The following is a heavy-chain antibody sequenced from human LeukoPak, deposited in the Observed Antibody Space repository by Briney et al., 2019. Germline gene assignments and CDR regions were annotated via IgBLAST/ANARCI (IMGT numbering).Heavy chain of an antibody. CDR2: IYYSGST. CDR1: GGSISSGGYY. Sequence: PSETLSLTCTVSGGSISSGGYYWSWIRQHPGKGLEWIGYIYYSGSTYYNPSLKSRVTISVDTSKNQFSLKLSSVTATDTAVYYCARLSALTIFGVVTYYYGMDVWGQGTTVTVSS. V-gene: IGHV4-31*03. D-gene: IGHD3-3*01. CDR3: ARLSALTIFGVVTYYYGMDV. J-gene: IGHJ6*02.